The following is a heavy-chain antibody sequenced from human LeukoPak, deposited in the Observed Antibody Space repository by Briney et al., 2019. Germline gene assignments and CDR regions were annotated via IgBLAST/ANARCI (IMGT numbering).Heavy chain of an antibody. D-gene: IGHD5-12*01. CDR1: GGSFSGYY. CDR3: ASVSRGGYDFRAFDY. V-gene: IGHV4-34*01. Sequence: SETLSLTCAVYGGSFSGYYWSWIRQPPGKGLEWIGEINHSGSTNYNPSLKSRVTISVDTSKNHFSLKLSSVTAADTAVYYCASVSRGGYDFRAFDYWGQGTLVTVSS. CDR2: INHSGST. J-gene: IGHJ4*02.